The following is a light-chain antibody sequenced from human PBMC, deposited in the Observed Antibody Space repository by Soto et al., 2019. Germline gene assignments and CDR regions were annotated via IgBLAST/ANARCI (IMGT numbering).Light chain of an antibody. CDR1: QSVSSY. CDR2: DAS. J-gene: IGKJ4*01. V-gene: IGKV3-11*01. CDR3: QQRSNWPRLT. Sequence: EIVLTQSPATLSLSPGERATLSCRASQSVSSYLAWYQQKPGQAPRLLIYDASNRATGIPARFSGSGSGTDFPLTISRIEPEDLAVYYCQQRSNWPRLTFGGGTKVEIK.